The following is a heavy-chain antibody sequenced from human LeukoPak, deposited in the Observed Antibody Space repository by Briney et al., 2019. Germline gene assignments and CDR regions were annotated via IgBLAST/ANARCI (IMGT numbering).Heavy chain of an antibody. CDR1: GGSISSYY. J-gene: IGHJ5*02. V-gene: IGHV4-59*08. Sequence: SETLSLTCTVSGGSISSYYWSWIRQPPGKGLEWIGYIYYSGSTNYNPSLKNRVTISVDTSKNQFSLKLSSVTAADTAVYYCARGGGDYGDWFDPWGQGTLVTVSS. D-gene: IGHD4-17*01. CDR2: IYYSGST. CDR3: ARGGGDYGDWFDP.